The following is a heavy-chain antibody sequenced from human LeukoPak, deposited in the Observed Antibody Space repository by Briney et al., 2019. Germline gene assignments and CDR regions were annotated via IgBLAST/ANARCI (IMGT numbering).Heavy chain of an antibody. V-gene: IGHV4-30-4*01. Sequence: SQTLSLTCTVSGGSISSGDYYWSWIRQPPGKGLEWIGYIYYSGSTYYNPSLKSRVTISVDTSENQFSLKLSSVTAADTAVYYCAREADVWGNHYFDYWGQGTLVTVSS. CDR2: IYYSGST. CDR3: AREADVWGNHYFDY. CDR1: GGSISSGDYY. J-gene: IGHJ4*02. D-gene: IGHD3-16*01.